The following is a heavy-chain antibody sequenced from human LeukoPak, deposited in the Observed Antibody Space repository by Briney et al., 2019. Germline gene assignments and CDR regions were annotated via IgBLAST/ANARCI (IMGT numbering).Heavy chain of an antibody. CDR1: GFTFDDHF. D-gene: IGHD3-22*01. Sequence: PGGSLRLSCAASGFTFDDHFMNWVRQAPGKGLEWVSYISSSSSTIYYADSVKGRFTISRDNAKNSLYLQMNSLRAEDTAVYYCARDYYDSSGYYYDHQPDYWGQGTLVTVSS. V-gene: IGHV3-48*01. J-gene: IGHJ4*02. CDR2: ISSSSSTI. CDR3: ARDYYDSSGYYYDHQPDY.